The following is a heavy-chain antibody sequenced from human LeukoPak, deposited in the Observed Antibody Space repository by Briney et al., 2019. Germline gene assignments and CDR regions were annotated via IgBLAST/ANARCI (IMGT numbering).Heavy chain of an antibody. J-gene: IGHJ4*02. V-gene: IGHV4-30-2*05. CDR1: GYAIISGGFS. CDR3: ARGDWSY. CDR2: IYYSGST. D-gene: IGHD3/OR15-3a*01. Sequence: SETLSLTCTVSGYAIISGGFSWNWIRQPPGKGLEWIGYIYYSGSTYYNPSLKSRVTISVDTSKNQFSLKLRSVTAADTAVYYCARGDWSYWGQGTLVTVSS.